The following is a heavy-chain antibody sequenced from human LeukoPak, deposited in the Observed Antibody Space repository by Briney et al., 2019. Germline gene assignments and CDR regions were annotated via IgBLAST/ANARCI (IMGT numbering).Heavy chain of an antibody. Sequence: AASVKVSCKASGYTFTGYYMHWVRQAPGQGLEWMGWINPNSGGTNYAQKFQGRVTMTRDTSISTAYMELSRLRSDDTAVYYCARDGQRIGVASYYYYYYMDVWGKGTTVTVSS. J-gene: IGHJ6*03. D-gene: IGHD3-16*01. CDR2: INPNSGGT. V-gene: IGHV1-2*02. CDR3: ARDGQRIGVASYYYYYYMDV. CDR1: GYTFTGYY.